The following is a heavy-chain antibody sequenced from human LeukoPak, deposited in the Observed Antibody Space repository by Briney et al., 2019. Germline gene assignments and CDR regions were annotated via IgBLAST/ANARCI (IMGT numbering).Heavy chain of an antibody. V-gene: IGHV3-48*02. CDR2: ITASGTAM. J-gene: IGHJ4*02. D-gene: IGHD1-26*01. CDR3: ASSGSYRFDY. Sequence: GGSLRLSCAASGLTFSSYSMNWVRQAPGKGLEWVSHITASGTAMFYADSVKGRFTISRDNAKNSLYLQMNSLRDEDTAVYYCASSGSYRFDYWGQGTLVTVSS. CDR1: GLTFSSYS.